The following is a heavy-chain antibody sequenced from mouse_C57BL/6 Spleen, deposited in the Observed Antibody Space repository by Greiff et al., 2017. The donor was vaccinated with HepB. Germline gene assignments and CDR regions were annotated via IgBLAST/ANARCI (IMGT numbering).Heavy chain of an antibody. J-gene: IGHJ4*01. CDR1: GFTFSSYA. Sequence: EVNLVESGEGLVKPGGSLKLSCAASGFTFSSYAMSWVRQTPEKRLEWVAYISSGGDYLYYADTVKGRFTISRDNARNTLYLQMSSLKSEDTAMYYCTREPTVVYYYAMDYWGQGTSVTVSS. CDR2: ISSGGDYL. D-gene: IGHD2-12*01. CDR3: TREPTVVYYYAMDY. V-gene: IGHV5-9-1*02.